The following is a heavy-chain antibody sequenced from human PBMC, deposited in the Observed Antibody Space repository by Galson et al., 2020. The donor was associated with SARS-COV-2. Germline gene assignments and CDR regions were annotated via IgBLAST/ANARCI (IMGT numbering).Heavy chain of an antibody. J-gene: IGHJ6*02. D-gene: IGHD2-2*03. CDR3: ARDGYCSSTSCYASEDYYYYGMDV. V-gene: IGHV3-11*01. Sequence: GGSLRLSCAVSGFTFSDYYMSWIRQAPGKGLEWVSYISSSGSTIYYADSVKGRFTISRDNAKNSLYLQMNSLRADDTAVYYCARDGYCSSTSCYASEDYYYYGMDVWGQGTTVTVSS. CDR2: ISSSGSTI. CDR1: GFTFSDYY.